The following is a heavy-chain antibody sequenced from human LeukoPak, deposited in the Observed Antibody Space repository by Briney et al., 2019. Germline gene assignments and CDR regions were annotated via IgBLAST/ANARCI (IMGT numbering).Heavy chain of an antibody. CDR2: INHSGST. D-gene: IGHD2-2*01. CDR3: ARRKRSGCSSTSCLLNWFDP. CDR1: GGSFSGYY. J-gene: IGHJ5*02. V-gene: IGHV4-34*01. Sequence: SETLSLTCAVYGGSFSGYYWSWIRQPPGKGLEWIGEINHSGSTNYNPSLMSRVTISVDTSKNQFSLKLSSVTAADTAVYYCARRKRSGCSSTSCLLNWFDPWGQGTLVTVSS.